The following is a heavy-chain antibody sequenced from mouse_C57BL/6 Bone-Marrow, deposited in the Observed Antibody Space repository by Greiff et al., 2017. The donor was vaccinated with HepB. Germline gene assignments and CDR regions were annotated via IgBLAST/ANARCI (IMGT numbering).Heavy chain of an antibody. CDR3: ARRHYYGSSYEGY. CDR1: GYTFTSYW. D-gene: IGHD1-1*01. Sequence: QVQLQQPGAELVRPGTSVKLSCKASGYTFTSYWMHWVKQRPGQGLEWIGVIHPSDSYTNYNQKFKGKATLTVDTSSSTAYMQLSSLTSEDSAVYYCARRHYYGSSYEGYWGQGTTRTVSS. J-gene: IGHJ2*01. CDR2: IHPSDSYT. V-gene: IGHV1-59*01.